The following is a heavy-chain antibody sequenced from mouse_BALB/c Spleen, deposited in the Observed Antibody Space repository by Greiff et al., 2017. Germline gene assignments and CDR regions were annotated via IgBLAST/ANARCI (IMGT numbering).Heavy chain of an antibody. CDR1: GFNIKDYY. Sequence: EVKLQESGAELVRSGASVKLSCTASGFNIKDYYMHWVKQRPEQGLEWIGWIDPENGDTEYAPKFQGKATMTADTSSNTAYLQLSSLTSEDTAVYYCKNDYYGSRDFDYWGQGTTLTVSS. CDR3: KNDYYGSRDFDY. J-gene: IGHJ2*01. V-gene: IGHV14-4*02. D-gene: IGHD1-1*01. CDR2: IDPENGDT.